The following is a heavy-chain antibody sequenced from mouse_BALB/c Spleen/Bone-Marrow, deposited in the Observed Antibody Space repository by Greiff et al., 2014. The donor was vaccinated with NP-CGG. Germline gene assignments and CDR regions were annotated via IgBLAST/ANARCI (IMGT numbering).Heavy chain of an antibody. V-gene: IGHV1-61*01. Sequence: VQLQESGAELVRPGASVRLSCKTSGYSFTSYWMNWVKQRPGQGLEWIGMIHPSDTETRLNQRFKDKATLTVDKSSSTAYMQLSSPTSEDSAVYYCARLEGNYGSTFAYWGQGTLVTVSA. CDR3: ARLEGNYGSTFAY. CDR2: IHPSDTET. J-gene: IGHJ3*01. CDR1: GYSFTSYW. D-gene: IGHD1-1*01.